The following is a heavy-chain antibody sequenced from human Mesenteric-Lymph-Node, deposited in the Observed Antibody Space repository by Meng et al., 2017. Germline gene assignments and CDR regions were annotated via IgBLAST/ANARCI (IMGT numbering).Heavy chain of an antibody. J-gene: IGHJ4*02. CDR3: AKESRLDFDS. Sequence: GESLKISCAASGFTVSSNYMSWVRQAPGKGLEWVSGISYGGDSTYYPDSVKGRFTVSRDNSKNTLFLHMNSLRAEDTAIYYCAKESRLDFDSWGQGTLVTVSS. CDR2: ISYGGDST. CDR1: GFTVSSNY. V-gene: IGHV3-23*01. D-gene: IGHD2-2*01.